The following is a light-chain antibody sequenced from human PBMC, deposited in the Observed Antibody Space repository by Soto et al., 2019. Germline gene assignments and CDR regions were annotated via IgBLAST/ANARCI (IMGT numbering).Light chain of an antibody. Sequence: EIVMTQSPATLSVSPGERATLSCRASQSVSTNLAWYQHKPGQAPRLLIYGASTRATGIPARFSGSGSGTEFTLTISSLQSEDFAVYYCQQRSNWPKTFGQGTKVDIK. V-gene: IGKV3-15*01. CDR1: QSVSTN. CDR3: QQRSNWPKT. CDR2: GAS. J-gene: IGKJ2*01.